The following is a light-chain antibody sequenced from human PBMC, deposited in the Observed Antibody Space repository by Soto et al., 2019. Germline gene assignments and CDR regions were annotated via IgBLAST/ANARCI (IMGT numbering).Light chain of an antibody. J-gene: IGLJ1*01. Sequence: QSALTQPPSASGSPGQSVAISCTGTSSDVGGYNFVSWYQQHPGKAPKLMIYEVSNRPSGVSDRFSGSKSGITASLTISGLQAEDEADYYCASYTSITTLSVFGTGTKLTVL. V-gene: IGLV2-14*01. CDR3: ASYTSITTLSV. CDR2: EVS. CDR1: SSDVGGYNF.